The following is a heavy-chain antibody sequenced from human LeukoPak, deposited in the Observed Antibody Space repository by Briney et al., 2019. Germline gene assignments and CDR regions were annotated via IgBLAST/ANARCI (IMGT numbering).Heavy chain of an antibody. V-gene: IGHV3-20*04. J-gene: IGHJ6*03. CDR3: ARYSSGWYYYYYIDV. CDR1: GFTFDDYG. Sequence: PGGSLRLSXAASGFTFDDYGMSWVRQAPGKGLEWVSGINWNGGSTGYANSVKGRFTISRDNAKNSLYLQMNSLRAEDTALYYCARYSSGWYYYYYIDVWGKGTTVTVSS. CDR2: INWNGGST. D-gene: IGHD6-19*01.